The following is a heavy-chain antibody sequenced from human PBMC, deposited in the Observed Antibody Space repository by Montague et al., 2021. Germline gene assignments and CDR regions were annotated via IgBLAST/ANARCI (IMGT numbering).Heavy chain of an antibody. Sequence: CAISGDSVSSNDATWNWNRQSPSRGLEWLGRTYYRSKWYNEYAISVKSRITVNPVTSKNQFSLLLNSVTPEDTAVYYCARGWQKRFDPWGQGTLVTVSS. CDR2: TYYRSKWYN. CDR3: ARGWQKRFDP. CDR1: GDSVSSNDAT. J-gene: IGHJ5*02. V-gene: IGHV6-1*01. D-gene: IGHD5-24*01.